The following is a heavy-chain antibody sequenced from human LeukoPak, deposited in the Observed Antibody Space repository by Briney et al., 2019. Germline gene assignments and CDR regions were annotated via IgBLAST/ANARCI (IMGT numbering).Heavy chain of an antibody. Sequence: GGSLRLSCAASGFTVSSYWMSWVRQAPGKGLEWVANIKQEGREKYYVDSVKGRFTISRDNAKNPLYLQMNSLRAEDTAVYYRARDGESGSYHALWNWGQGTLVTVSS. CDR3: ARDGESGSYHALWN. J-gene: IGHJ4*02. CDR1: GFTVSSYW. V-gene: IGHV3-7*01. D-gene: IGHD1-26*01. CDR2: IKQEGREK.